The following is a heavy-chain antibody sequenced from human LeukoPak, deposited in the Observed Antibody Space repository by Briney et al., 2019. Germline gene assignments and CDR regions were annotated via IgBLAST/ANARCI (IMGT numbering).Heavy chain of an antibody. CDR1: GGCISSGGYY. D-gene: IGHD6-13*01. CDR3: ARDNPSSSSFDY. CDR2: IYYSGST. V-gene: IGHV4-31*03. J-gene: IGHJ4*02. Sequence: SETLSLTCTVSGGCISSGGYYWSWIRQHPGKGLEWIGYIYYSGSTYYNPSLKSRVTISVDTSKNQFSLKLSSVTAADTAVYYCARDNPSSSSFDYWGQGTLVTVSS.